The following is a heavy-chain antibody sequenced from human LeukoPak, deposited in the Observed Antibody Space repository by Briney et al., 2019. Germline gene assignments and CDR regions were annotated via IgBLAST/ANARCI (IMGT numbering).Heavy chain of an antibody. J-gene: IGHJ4*02. CDR3: ARERAYDFWSGKGYFDY. CDR2: INSDGSST. CDR1: GFTLSSYW. Sequence: GGSLGLSCAASGFTLSSYWMHWVRQAPGKGLVWVSRINSDGSSTSYADSVKGRFTISRDNSKNTLYLQMNSLRAEDTAVYYCARERAYDFWSGKGYFDYWGQGTLVTVSS. V-gene: IGHV3-74*01. D-gene: IGHD3-3*01.